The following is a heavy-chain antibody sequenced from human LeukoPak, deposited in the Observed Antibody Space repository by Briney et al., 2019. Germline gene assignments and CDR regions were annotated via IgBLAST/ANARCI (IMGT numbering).Heavy chain of an antibody. CDR1: GGSFSGYY. J-gene: IGHJ6*03. V-gene: IGHV4-34*01. Sequence: SETLSLTCAVYGGSFSGYYWSWIRQPPGKGLEWIGEINHSGSTNYNPSLKSRVTISVDTSKNQFSLKLSSVTAADTAVYYCARNVRKGYYYYYMDVWGKGTTVTVSS. CDR3: ARNVRKGYYYYYMDV. CDR2: INHSGST. D-gene: IGHD1-14*01.